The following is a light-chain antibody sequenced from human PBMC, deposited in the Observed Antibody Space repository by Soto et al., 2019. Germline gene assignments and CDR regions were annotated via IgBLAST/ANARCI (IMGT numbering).Light chain of an antibody. CDR2: DAS. V-gene: IGKV3-11*01. CDR1: QSVSSY. J-gene: IGKJ5*01. CDR3: QQRSNWRIT. Sequence: EIVLTQSPATLSLSPGERATLSCRASQSVSSYLAWYQQKPGQAPRLLIYDASNRATGIPARFSGSGSGTDFTFTINSLEPEDLGVYYCQQRSNWRITFGQGTRLEIK.